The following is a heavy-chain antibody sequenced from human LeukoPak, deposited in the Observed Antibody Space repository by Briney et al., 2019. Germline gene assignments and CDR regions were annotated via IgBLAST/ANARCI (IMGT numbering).Heavy chain of an antibody. Sequence: GGSLRLSCAASGFTFSSYAMHWVRQAPGKGLEWVAVISYDGSNKYYADSVKGRFTISRDNSKNTLYLQMNSLRAEDTAVYYCAKDVGSSFSTFDYWGQGTLVTVSS. CDR3: AKDVGSSFSTFDY. V-gene: IGHV3-30-3*01. J-gene: IGHJ4*02. CDR2: ISYDGSNK. CDR1: GFTFSSYA. D-gene: IGHD1-26*01.